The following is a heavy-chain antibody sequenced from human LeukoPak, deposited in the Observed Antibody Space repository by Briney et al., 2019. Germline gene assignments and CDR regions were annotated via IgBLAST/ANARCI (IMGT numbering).Heavy chain of an antibody. CDR2: IYHSGST. Sequence: SETLSLTCAVSGGSISSTNWWSWVRPPPGKGLEWIGEIYHSGSTNYNPSLNSRVTISVDKSKNQFSLKLSSVTAADTAVYYCVGNGYYSLDYWGQGTLVTVSS. CDR1: GGSISSTNW. CDR3: VGNGYYSLDY. D-gene: IGHD3-10*01. J-gene: IGHJ4*02. V-gene: IGHV4-4*02.